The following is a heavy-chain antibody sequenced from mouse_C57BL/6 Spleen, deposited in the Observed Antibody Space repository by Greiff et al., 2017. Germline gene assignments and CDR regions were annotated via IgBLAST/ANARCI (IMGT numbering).Heavy chain of an antibody. V-gene: IGHV1-55*01. J-gene: IGHJ2*01. Sequence: VQLQQPGAELVKPGASVKMSCKASGYTFTSYWITWVKQRPGQGLAWIGDIYPGSGSTNDKEKFKSKATLTVDTSSSTAYMQLSSLTSEDSSVYDCARTGAGEYLDYWGQGTTLTVSS. CDR1: GYTFTSYW. CDR2: IYPGSGST. CDR3: ARTGAGEYLDY. D-gene: IGHD2-13*01.